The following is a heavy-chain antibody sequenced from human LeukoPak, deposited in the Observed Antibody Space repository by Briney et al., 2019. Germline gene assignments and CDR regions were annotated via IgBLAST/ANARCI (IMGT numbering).Heavy chain of an antibody. J-gene: IGHJ4*02. Sequence: GESLKISCKTSGYRFINYWIGWVRQRPGKGLEWMTIIYPDDSNTKYSPSLQGQVTISVDKSIGTAYLQWSSLKASDTAMYYCARQGSYYFIDYWGQGTLVTVSS. CDR1: GYRFINYW. CDR3: ARQGSYYFIDY. CDR2: IYPDDSNT. V-gene: IGHV5-51*01. D-gene: IGHD1-26*01.